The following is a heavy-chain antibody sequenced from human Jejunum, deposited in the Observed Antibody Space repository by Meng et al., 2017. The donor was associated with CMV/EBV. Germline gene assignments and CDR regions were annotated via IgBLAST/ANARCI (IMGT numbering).Heavy chain of an antibody. J-gene: IGHJ4*02. V-gene: IGHV4-61*01. CDR1: GGSVRSGNYH. CDR3: AGLIVGNGGRGH. CDR2: TVYGGSL. Sequence: CTVSGGSVRSGNYHWNWIRQPPGKGLEWIGQTVYGGSLKYNPSLESRLSISIDTSKNQFSLNLNSVTAADTAVYYCAGLIVGNGGRGHWGQGTLVTVSS. D-gene: IGHD2/OR15-2a*01.